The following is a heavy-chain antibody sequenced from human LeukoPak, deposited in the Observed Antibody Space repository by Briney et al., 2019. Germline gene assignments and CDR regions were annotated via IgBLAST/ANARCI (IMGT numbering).Heavy chain of an antibody. J-gene: IGHJ4*02. V-gene: IGHV4-61*05. CDR2: IYDSGST. Sequence: SETLSLTCTVSGGSISSSNYYWGWLRQPPGKGVEWIGYIYDSGSTNYNPSLKSRVTISVDTSKKQFSLKLTSVTAADTAVYYCARGPTYYDSIGYPTYYFDYWGQGTLVTVSS. CDR3: ARGPTYYDSIGYPTYYFDY. D-gene: IGHD3-22*01. CDR1: GGSISSSNYY.